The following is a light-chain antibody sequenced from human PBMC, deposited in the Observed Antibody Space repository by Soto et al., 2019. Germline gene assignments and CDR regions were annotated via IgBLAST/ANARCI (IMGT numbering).Light chain of an antibody. V-gene: IGKV3-20*01. CDR3: QQYGSSPST. CDR1: QSVSSNY. CDR2: GES. J-gene: IGKJ3*01. Sequence: EIVLTQSPATLSLSPGERATLSCRASQSVSSNYLAWYQQKPGQAPRLLIYGESNRATGIPDRFSGSGSGTDFTLTISRLEPEDFAVYYCQQYGSSPSTFGPGTKVDIK.